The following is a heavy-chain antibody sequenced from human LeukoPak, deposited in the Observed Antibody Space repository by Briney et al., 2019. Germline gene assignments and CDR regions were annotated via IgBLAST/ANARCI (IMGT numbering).Heavy chain of an antibody. D-gene: IGHD3-10*01. CDR3: ARDLYGSGSHYYYGTDV. CDR2: IYYNGST. Sequence: KPSETLSLTCTVSGGSISSYYWSWIRQPPGKGLEWIGYIYYNGSTNYNPSLKSRVTISVDTSKNQFSLKLSSVTAADTAVYYCARDLYGSGSHYYYGTDVWGQGTTVTVSS. V-gene: IGHV4-59*01. J-gene: IGHJ6*02. CDR1: GGSISSYY.